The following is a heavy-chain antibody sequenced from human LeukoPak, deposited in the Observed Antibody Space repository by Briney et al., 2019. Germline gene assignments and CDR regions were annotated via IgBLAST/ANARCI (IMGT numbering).Heavy chain of an antibody. CDR3: ASNLRAPNNVY. J-gene: IGHJ4*02. CDR1: GVSISGNY. D-gene: IGHD2/OR15-2a*01. CDR2: IFYTGST. Sequence: SQTLSLTCAVSGVSISGNYWSWIRQSPGKGLEWIGYIFYTGSTNYNPSLQSRVTILLDTSKNQFSLKLSSVTAADTAVYYCASNLRAPNNVYWGQGTLVTVSS. V-gene: IGHV4-59*12.